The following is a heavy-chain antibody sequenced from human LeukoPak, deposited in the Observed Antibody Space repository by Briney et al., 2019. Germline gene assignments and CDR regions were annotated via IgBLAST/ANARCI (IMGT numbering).Heavy chain of an antibody. CDR1: GYTVSEVA. V-gene: IGHV1-69*06. CDR2: IIPIFGTA. J-gene: IGHJ6*03. Sequence: SVKVSCKVSGYTVSEVAMHWVRQAPGQGLEWMGGIIPIFGTANYAQKFQGRVTITADKSTSTAYMELSSLRSEDTAVYYCARSPRSYYYYMDVWGKGTTVTISS. CDR3: ARSPRSYYYYMDV.